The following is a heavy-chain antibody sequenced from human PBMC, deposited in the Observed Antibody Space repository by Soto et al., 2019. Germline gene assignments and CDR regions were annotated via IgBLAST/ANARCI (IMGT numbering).Heavy chain of an antibody. D-gene: IGHD3-3*01. CDR1: GGSISSSSYY. CDR2: IYYSGTT. Sequence: QLQLQESGPGLVKPSETLSLTCTVSGGSISSSSYYWGWIRQPPGKGLEWIGSIYYSGTTYYNPSLKSRVTTSVDTSKTQFSLRLSSVTAADTAVYYCARGYDFWSGYPINWFDPWGQGTLVTVSS. V-gene: IGHV4-39*01. CDR3: ARGYDFWSGYPINWFDP. J-gene: IGHJ5*02.